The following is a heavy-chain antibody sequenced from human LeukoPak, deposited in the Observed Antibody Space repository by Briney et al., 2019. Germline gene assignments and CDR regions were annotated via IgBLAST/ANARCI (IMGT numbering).Heavy chain of an antibody. Sequence: ASVKVSCKASGYTFTDNYIHWVRQAPGQGLEWMGWINPNSGGTNYAQRFQGRVTVTGDTSISTAYIELSRLTSDDTAVYYCARVRSYYYGMDVWGQGTTVTVSS. CDR2: INPNSGGT. CDR1: GYTFTDNY. J-gene: IGHJ6*02. CDR3: ARVRSYYYGMDV. V-gene: IGHV1-2*02.